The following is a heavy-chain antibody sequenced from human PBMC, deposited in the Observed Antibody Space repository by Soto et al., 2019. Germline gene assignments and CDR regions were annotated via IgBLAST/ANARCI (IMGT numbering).Heavy chain of an antibody. CDR3: AKDLIYGYNSGRPFDS. J-gene: IGHJ4*02. Sequence: EVQLLESGGGLVQPGGSLRLSCAASGFTFSSFAMSWVRQAPGKGLEWVSAIGSRGDSTYYADSVKGRFTISRDNSKNTLSLQMNSLRAEDPAVYYCAKDLIYGYNSGRPFDSWGQGTLVTVSS. V-gene: IGHV3-23*01. D-gene: IGHD6-19*01. CDR1: GFTFSSFA. CDR2: IGSRGDST.